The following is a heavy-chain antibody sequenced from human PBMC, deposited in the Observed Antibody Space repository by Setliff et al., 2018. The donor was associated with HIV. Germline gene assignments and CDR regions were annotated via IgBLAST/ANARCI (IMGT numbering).Heavy chain of an antibody. D-gene: IGHD1-1*01. CDR1: GYTFTSYD. CDR3: ARIPTGTTLYYYRLDV. V-gene: IGHV1-8*02. CDR2: MNPNSGNT. J-gene: IGHJ6*02. Sequence: ASVKVSCKASGYTFTSYDINWVRQATGQGLEWMGWMNPNSGNTGYAQKFQGRVTMTRNTSISTAYMELSSLRSEDTAVYYCARIPTGTTLYYYRLDVWGQGTTVTVSS.